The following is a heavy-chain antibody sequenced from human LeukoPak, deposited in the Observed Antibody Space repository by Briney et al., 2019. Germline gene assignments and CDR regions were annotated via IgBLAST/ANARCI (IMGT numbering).Heavy chain of an antibody. V-gene: IGHV4-34*01. Sequence: PSETLSLTCAVYGGSFSGYYWSWIRQPPGKGLEWIGEINHSGSTNYNPSLKSRVTISVDTSKNQFSLKLSSVTAADTAVYYCATGRVYYGSENWGQGTLVTVSS. J-gene: IGHJ4*02. CDR2: INHSGST. CDR1: GGSFSGYY. D-gene: IGHD3-10*01. CDR3: ATGRVYYGSEN.